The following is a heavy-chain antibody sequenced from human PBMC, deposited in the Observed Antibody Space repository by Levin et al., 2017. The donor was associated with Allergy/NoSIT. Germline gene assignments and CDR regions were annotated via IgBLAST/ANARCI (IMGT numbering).Heavy chain of an antibody. CDR2: ISYDGRNK. CDR3: AKDGITARELDY. CDR1: GFTFSDYG. Sequence: GESLKISCAASGFTFSDYGMHWVRQAPGQGLEWVAVISYDGRNKYYADSVKGRFIISRDSSKNTVNLQMNSLRAEDTAVYYCAKDGITARELDYWGQGTLVTVSS. V-gene: IGHV3-30*18. D-gene: IGHD5-18*01. J-gene: IGHJ4*02.